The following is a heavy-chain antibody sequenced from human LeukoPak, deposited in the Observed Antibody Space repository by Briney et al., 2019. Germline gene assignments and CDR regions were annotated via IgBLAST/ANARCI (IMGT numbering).Heavy chain of an antibody. CDR2: INPNSGGT. V-gene: IGHV1-2*02. Sequence: ASVKVSCQAFGYTFTDYFMHWVRRAPGQGLEWMGWINPNSGGTNFAQKFQGRVSMTRDTCISTAYMELSSLTSDGTAVYYCARGRFSGYGADWGQGTLVTVSS. CDR3: ARGRFSGYGAD. J-gene: IGHJ4*02. CDR1: GYTFTDYF. D-gene: IGHD5-12*01.